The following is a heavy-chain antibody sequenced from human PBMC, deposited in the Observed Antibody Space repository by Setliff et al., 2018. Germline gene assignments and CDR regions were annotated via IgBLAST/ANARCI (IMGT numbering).Heavy chain of an antibody. V-gene: IGHV4-30-4*01. Sequence: SETLSLTCTVSGGSITSGSFFWTWIRQHPGKGLEWIGYIYYSGSTYYNPSLKSRVTMSVDTSKNHVSLKLSSVTAADTAVYYCARAHTWSLPNDNSGYPGWFDPWGQGTLVTVSS. CDR3: ARAHTWSLPNDNSGYPGWFDP. D-gene: IGHD3-22*01. J-gene: IGHJ5*02. CDR1: GGSITSGSFF. CDR2: IYYSGST.